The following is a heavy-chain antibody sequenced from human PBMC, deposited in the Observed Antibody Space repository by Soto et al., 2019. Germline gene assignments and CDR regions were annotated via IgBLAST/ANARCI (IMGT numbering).Heavy chain of an antibody. D-gene: IGHD2-2*01. Sequence: GSLRLSCAASGFTFSSYGMHWVREAPGKGLEWVAVISYDGSNKYYADSVKGRFTISRDNSKNTLYLQMNSLRAEDTAVYYCAKDVVGRLGGMDVWGQGTTVTVSS. CDR3: AKDVVGRLGGMDV. J-gene: IGHJ6*02. CDR2: ISYDGSNK. CDR1: GFTFSSYG. V-gene: IGHV3-30*18.